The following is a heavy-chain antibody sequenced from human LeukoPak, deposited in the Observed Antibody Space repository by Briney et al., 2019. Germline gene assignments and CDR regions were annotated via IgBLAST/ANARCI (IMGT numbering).Heavy chain of an antibody. CDR1: GFTFSSYW. Sequence: GGSLRLSCAASGFTFSSYWMHWVRQAPGKGLVWVSRINTGGSTTDYADSVKGRFTISRDNAKNTLYLQMNSLRAEDTAVYYCSRDLRGRDDCWGQGILVIVSS. J-gene: IGHJ4*02. CDR2: INTGGSTT. CDR3: SRDLRGRDDC. V-gene: IGHV3-74*01. D-gene: IGHD5-24*01.